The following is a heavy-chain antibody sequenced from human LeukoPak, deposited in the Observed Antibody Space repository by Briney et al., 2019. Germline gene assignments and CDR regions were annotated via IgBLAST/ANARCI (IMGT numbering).Heavy chain of an antibody. CDR1: GGSISSYY. CDR3: AGHHPRNTVDF. V-gene: IGHV4-59*08. Sequence: SETLSLTCTVSGGSISSYYWRWIRQPPGKGLEWIAYISDIGSINYIPSLNSRVTISLDTSKNQLSLKLRSVTAADTAVYYCAGHHPRNTVDFWGQGTLVTVSS. J-gene: IGHJ4*02. CDR2: ISDIGSI. D-gene: IGHD2/OR15-2a*01.